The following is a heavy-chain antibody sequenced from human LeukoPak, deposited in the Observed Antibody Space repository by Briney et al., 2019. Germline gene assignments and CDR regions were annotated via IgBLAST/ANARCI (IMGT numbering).Heavy chain of an antibody. V-gene: IGHV4-34*01. CDR2: INHSGST. Sequence: PSETLSLTCAAYGGSFSGYYWSWIRQPPGKGLEWIGEINHSGSTNYNPSLKSRVTISVDTSKNQFSLKLSSVTAADTAVYYCARWYYDYVWGSYRYPGHFDYWGQGTLVTVSS. J-gene: IGHJ4*02. CDR1: GGSFSGYY. CDR3: ARWYYDYVWGSYRYPGHFDY. D-gene: IGHD3-16*02.